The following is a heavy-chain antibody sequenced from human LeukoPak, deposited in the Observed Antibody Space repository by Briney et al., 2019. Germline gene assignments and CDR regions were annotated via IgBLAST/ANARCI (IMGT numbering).Heavy chain of an antibody. Sequence: PSETLSLTCTVSGGSISSSSYHWGCVRQPPGKGLEWIGSIYYSGSTYYNPSFKSRVTISVDTSKNQFSLRLSSVTAADTAVYYSARLASGSYGPLTPFDYWGQATLATVSS. D-gene: IGHD1-26*01. CDR1: GGSISSSSYH. J-gene: IGHJ4*02. V-gene: IGHV4-39*07. CDR3: ARLASGSYGPLTPFDY. CDR2: IYYSGST.